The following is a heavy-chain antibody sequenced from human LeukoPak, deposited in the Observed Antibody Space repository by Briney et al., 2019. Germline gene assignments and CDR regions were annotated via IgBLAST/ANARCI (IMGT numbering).Heavy chain of an antibody. D-gene: IGHD3-22*01. CDR3: ARGAYYYNTSGYIHSGWFDP. J-gene: IGHJ5*02. CDR2: ISSNGGST. CDR1: GFTFSSYA. V-gene: IGHV3-64*01. Sequence: GGSLRLSCAASGFTFSSYAMHWVRQAPGKGLEYVSAISSNGGSTYYANSVKGRFTISRDNSKNTLYLQVNSLRAEDTAVYYCARGAYYYNTSGYIHSGWFDPWGQGTLVTVSS.